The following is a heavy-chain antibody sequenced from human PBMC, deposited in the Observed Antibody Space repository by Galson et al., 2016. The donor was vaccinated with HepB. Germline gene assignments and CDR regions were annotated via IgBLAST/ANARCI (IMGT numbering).Heavy chain of an antibody. CDR1: GFPFTTYW. V-gene: IGHV3-74*01. Sequence: SLRLSCAASGFPFTTYWMHWVRQAPGKGLVWVSRINTDGSSTDYADSVKGRFTISRDNAKNTLYLQMNSLRAEDTAVYYCARGGVGSCTSTSGQDYYYHGMDVWGRGTAVTVSS. J-gene: IGHJ6*04. CDR3: ARGGVGSCTSTSGQDYYYHGMDV. D-gene: IGHD2-2*03. CDR2: INTDGSST.